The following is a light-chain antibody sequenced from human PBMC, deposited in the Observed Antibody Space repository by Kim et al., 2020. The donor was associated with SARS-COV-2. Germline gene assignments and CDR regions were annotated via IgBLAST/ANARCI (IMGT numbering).Light chain of an antibody. J-gene: IGKJ4*01. CDR3: QQSHTAPLLT. CDR1: QSISNY. Sequence: DIQMTQSPSSLSASVGDRVTIACRASQSISNYLNWYQQKPGKAPNLLIYAASSLQGGVPSRFSGSGSGTDFTLTINSLQTEDFATYYCQQSHTAPLLTFGGGTKVDIK. CDR2: AAS. V-gene: IGKV1-39*01.